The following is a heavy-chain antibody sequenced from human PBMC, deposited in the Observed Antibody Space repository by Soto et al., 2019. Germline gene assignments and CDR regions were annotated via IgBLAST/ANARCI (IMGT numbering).Heavy chain of an antibody. CDR1: GFAFTGHP. V-gene: IGHV3-23*01. CDR2: ISDGGDLT. J-gene: IGHJ3*02. D-gene: IGHD3-10*01. Sequence: VQLLESGGGLAQPGGSLRLSCAASGFAFTGHPMSWVRQAPEKGLEWVAGISDGGDLTYNADSVKGRFTISRDNSRNTLYLQMNGLGAEDTAVYYCARRVFGSSRAFDIWGQGKMVPVSS. CDR3: ARRVFGSSRAFDI.